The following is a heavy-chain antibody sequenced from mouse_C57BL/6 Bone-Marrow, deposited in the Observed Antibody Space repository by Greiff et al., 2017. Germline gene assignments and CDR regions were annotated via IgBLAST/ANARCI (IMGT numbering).Heavy chain of an antibody. CDR3: AKLYYSNGGWYAMDY. CDR2: INPSSGYT. Sequence: QVQLQQSGAELAKPGASVKLSCKASGYTFTSYWMHWVQQRPGQGLAWIGYINPSSGYTKYNQKFKDKATLTADKSYSTASMQLSSRTYVYSAVYYCAKLYYSNGGWYAMDYWGQGTSVTVSS. D-gene: IGHD2-5*01. J-gene: IGHJ4*01. V-gene: IGHV1-7*01. CDR1: GYTFTSYW.